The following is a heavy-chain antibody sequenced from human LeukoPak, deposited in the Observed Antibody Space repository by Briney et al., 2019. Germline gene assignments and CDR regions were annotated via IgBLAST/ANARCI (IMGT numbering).Heavy chain of an antibody. CDR1: GFSFSVYW. CDR3: AKDIMTRVYYDSSGILEH. J-gene: IGHJ4*02. V-gene: IGHV3-74*01. CDR2: IKTDGSIT. D-gene: IGHD3-22*01. Sequence: GGSLRLSCAASGFSFSVYWMHWVRQAPGKGPVWVSRIKTDGSITDYADSVKGRFTISRDNAKNTLYLQMNSLRAEDTAVYYCAKDIMTRVYYDSSGILEHWGQGTLVTVSS.